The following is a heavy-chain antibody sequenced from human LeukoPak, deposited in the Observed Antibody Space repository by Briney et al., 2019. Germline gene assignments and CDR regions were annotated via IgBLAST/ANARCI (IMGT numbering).Heavy chain of an antibody. CDR1: GFTFSSCA. V-gene: IGHV3-15*01. J-gene: IGHJ3*02. CDR3: TTAYSSGWYDAFDI. Sequence: GGSLRLSCAASGFTFSSCAMSWVRQAPGKGLEWVGRIKSKTDGGTTDYAAPVKGRFTISRDDSKNTLYLQMNSLKTEDTAVYYCTTAYSSGWYDAFDIWGQGTMVTVSS. D-gene: IGHD6-19*01. CDR2: IKSKTDGGTT.